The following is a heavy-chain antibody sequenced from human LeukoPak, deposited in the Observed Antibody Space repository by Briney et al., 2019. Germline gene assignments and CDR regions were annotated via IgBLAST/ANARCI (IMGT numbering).Heavy chain of an antibody. J-gene: IGHJ5*02. Sequence: GESLRLSCAASGFTVSDNYMSWVRQAPGKGLEWVSVIYSGGTTYSADSVKGRFTISRDNSKNTLYLQMNSLRAEDTVVYYCARHDSWAGWFDPWGQGTLVTVSS. CDR2: IYSGGTT. V-gene: IGHV3-53*01. CDR1: GFTVSDNY. CDR3: ARHDSWAGWFDP. D-gene: IGHD3-22*01.